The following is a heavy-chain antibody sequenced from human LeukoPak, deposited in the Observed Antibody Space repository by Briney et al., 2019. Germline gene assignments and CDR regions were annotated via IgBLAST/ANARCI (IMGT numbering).Heavy chain of an antibody. CDR2: ISWNSGSI. V-gene: IGHV3-9*03. J-gene: IGHJ3*02. CDR1: GFTFDDYA. CDR3: AKEYRSGGSCYSGAFDI. Sequence: GRSLRLSCAASGFTFDDYAMHWVRQAPGKGLEWVSGISWNSGSIGYADSVKGRFTISRDNAKNSLYLQMNSLRAEDMALYYCAKEYRSGGSCYSGAFDIWGQGTMVTVSS. D-gene: IGHD2-15*01.